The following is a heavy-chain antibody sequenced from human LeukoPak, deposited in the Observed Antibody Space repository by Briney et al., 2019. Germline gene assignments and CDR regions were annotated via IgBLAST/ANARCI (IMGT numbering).Heavy chain of an antibody. V-gene: IGHV4-34*01. CDR3: ARVGCSSTSCYTRFNYYYYYGMDV. CDR1: GGSFSGYY. D-gene: IGHD2-2*02. J-gene: IGHJ6*02. Sequence: PSETLSLTCAVYGGSFSGYYWSWIRQPPGKGLEWIGEINHSGSTNYNPSLKSRVTISVDTSKNQFSLKLSSATAADTAVYYCARVGCSSTSCYTRFNYYYYYGMDVWGQGTTVTVSS. CDR2: INHSGST.